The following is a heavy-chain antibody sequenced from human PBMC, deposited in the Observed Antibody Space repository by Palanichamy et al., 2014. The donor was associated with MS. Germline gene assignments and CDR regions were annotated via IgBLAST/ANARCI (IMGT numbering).Heavy chain of an antibody. D-gene: IGHD1-26*01. CDR1: GYSISTGYF. J-gene: IGHJ5*02. Sequence: QVQLQESGPGLVKPSETLSLTCAVSGYSISTGYFWGWIRQPPGKGLEWIGSIFHSGTTYYNPSLKSRVTISVDTSMNQFSLTLRSVTAADTALYYCARDRRERGRERNRFAPWGQGTLVTVSS. CDR2: IFHSGTT. V-gene: IGHV4-38-2*02. CDR3: ARDRRERGRERNRFAP.